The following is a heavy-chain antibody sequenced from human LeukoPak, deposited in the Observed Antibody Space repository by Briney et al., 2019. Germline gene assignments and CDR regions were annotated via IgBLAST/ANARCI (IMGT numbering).Heavy chain of an antibody. Sequence: SVKVSCKASGGTSNRHAISWVRQAPGQGLEWMGRIIPNLGTTNRAQNFQDRVTLTADKSTNTAYMELTSLTSDDTAVYYCATTNDGGGYQWGDFFDFWGQGTLVTVSS. CDR2: IIPNLGTT. CDR3: ATTNDGGGYQWGDFFDF. V-gene: IGHV1-69*04. CDR1: GGTSNRHA. D-gene: IGHD3-22*01. J-gene: IGHJ4*02.